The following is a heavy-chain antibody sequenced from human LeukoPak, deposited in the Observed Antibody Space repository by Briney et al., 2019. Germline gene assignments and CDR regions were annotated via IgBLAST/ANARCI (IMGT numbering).Heavy chain of an antibody. V-gene: IGHV3-23*01. CDR3: AKDPAAEVGYCSGGSCPSNDY. CDR1: GFTFSSYA. Sequence: PGGPLRLSCAASGFTFSSYAMSWVRQAPGKGLEWVSAISGSGGSTYYADSVKGRFTISRDNSKNTLYLQMNSLRAEDTAVYYCAKDPAAEVGYCSGGSCPSNDYWGQGTLVTVSS. CDR2: ISGSGGST. J-gene: IGHJ4*02. D-gene: IGHD2-15*01.